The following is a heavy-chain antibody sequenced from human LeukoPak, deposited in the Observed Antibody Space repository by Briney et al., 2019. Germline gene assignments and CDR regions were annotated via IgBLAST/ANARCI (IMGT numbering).Heavy chain of an antibody. D-gene: IGHD2-2*03. Sequence: SETLSLTCTVSGGSISSNSYYWGWIRQPPGKGLEWIGITYFTGNTYYNPSLKTRVTISIDTAKHPFFLNLSSLTATHTAMYYCTSGYFVHTFDFWGEGPLVTVSS. CDR3: TSGYFVHTFDF. V-gene: IGHV4-39*01. CDR2: TYFTGNT. J-gene: IGHJ4*02. CDR1: GGSISSNSYY.